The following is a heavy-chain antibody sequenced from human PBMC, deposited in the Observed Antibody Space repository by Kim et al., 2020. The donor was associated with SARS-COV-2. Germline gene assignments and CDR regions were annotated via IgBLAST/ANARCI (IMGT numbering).Heavy chain of an antibody. V-gene: IGHV4-4*02. D-gene: IGHD6-19*01. CDR2: IDHSGTT. CDR1: GGSFSSSSC. Sequence: SETLSLTCAVSGGSFSSSSCWSWVRQPPGKGLEWIGEIDHSGTTNYNPSLKSRVTISVDKSTTQFSLRLKPVTAADTAVYYCARGVSSAWTLRPWFDPWGQGTLVTFSS. J-gene: IGHJ5*02. CDR3: ARGVSSAWTLRPWFDP.